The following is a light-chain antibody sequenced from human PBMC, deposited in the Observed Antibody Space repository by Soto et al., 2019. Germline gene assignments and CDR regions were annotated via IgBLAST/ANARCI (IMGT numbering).Light chain of an antibody. CDR3: QQTSSFPLT. J-gene: IGKJ4*01. CDR1: QGITSW. CDR2: AAS. Sequence: DIQMTQSPSSVSASVGDRVTITCRASQGITSWLAWYQQKPGRAPKLLIYAASSLQSGVPSRFRGSGSVRDFTLTISSLQPEDFASDVCQQTSSFPLTFGGGTKVEIK. V-gene: IGKV1-12*01.